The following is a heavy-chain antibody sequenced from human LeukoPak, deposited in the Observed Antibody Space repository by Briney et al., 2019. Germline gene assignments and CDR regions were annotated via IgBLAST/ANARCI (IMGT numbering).Heavy chain of an antibody. Sequence: GGSLRLSCAGSGFTFSTYWISWVRQAPGKGLEWVANIKQDGSEKYYVDSVKGRFTISRDNAKNSVYLQMNSLRAEDTAVYYCAREDLEGSGSYSPPMHYWGQGTLVTVSS. CDR1: GFTFSTYW. CDR2: IKQDGSEK. J-gene: IGHJ4*02. D-gene: IGHD1-26*01. V-gene: IGHV3-7*01. CDR3: AREDLEGSGSYSPPMHY.